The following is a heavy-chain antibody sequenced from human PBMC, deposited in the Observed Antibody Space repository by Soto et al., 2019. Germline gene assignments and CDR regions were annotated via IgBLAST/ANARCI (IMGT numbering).Heavy chain of an antibody. V-gene: IGHV3-23*01. CDR2: ISGSGGST. CDR1: GFTFSSYA. CDR3: AKDPDGNTSVFDY. D-gene: IGHD1-7*01. Sequence: VGSLRLSCAASGFTFSSYAMSWVRRAPGKGLEWVSAISGSGGSTYYADSVKGRFTISRDNSKNTLYLQMNSLRAEDTAVYYCAKDPDGNTSVFDYWGQGTLVTVSS. J-gene: IGHJ4*02.